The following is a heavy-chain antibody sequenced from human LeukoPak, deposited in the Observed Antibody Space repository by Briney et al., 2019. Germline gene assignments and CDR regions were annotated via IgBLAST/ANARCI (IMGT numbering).Heavy chain of an antibody. D-gene: IGHD5-24*01. V-gene: IGHV4-59*08. Sequence: SETLCLTCTVSGDSISSYYWSWIRQPPGKGLEWIGYIYYSGGTDYNPSLKSRVTISVDTSKNQFSLKLRSVTAADTAVYYCARHVTISGPYDASDIWGQGTMVTVSP. J-gene: IGHJ3*02. CDR3: ARHVTISGPYDASDI. CDR1: GDSISSYY. CDR2: IYYSGGT.